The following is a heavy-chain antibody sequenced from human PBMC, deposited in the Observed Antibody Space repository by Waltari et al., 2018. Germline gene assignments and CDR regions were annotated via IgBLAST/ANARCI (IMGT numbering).Heavy chain of an antibody. J-gene: IGHJ4*02. CDR2: FDPEDGET. Sequence: QVQLVQSGAEVKKPGASVKVSCKVSGYTLTELSMHWVRQAPGKGLEWMGGFDPEDGETIYAQKFQGRVTMTEDTSTDTAYMELSSLRSEDTAVYYCASGNDFWSGYYQRGYYFDYWGQGTLVTVSS. D-gene: IGHD3-3*01. CDR3: ASGNDFWSGYYQRGYYFDY. V-gene: IGHV1-24*01. CDR1: GYTLTELS.